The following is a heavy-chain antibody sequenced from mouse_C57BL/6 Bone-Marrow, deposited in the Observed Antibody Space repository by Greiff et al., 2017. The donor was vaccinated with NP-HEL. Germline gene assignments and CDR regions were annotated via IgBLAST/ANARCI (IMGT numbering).Heavy chain of an antibody. D-gene: IGHD4-1*01. CDR3: ARVTGTEFAY. CDR2: ISSGSSTI. J-gene: IGHJ3*01. V-gene: IGHV5-17*01. Sequence: EVQRVESGGGLVKPGGSLKLSCAASGFTFSDYGMHWVRQAPEKGLEWVAYISSGSSTIYYADTVKGRFTISRDNAKNTLFLQMTSLRSEDTAMYYCARVTGTEFAYWGQGTLVTVSA. CDR1: GFTFSDYG.